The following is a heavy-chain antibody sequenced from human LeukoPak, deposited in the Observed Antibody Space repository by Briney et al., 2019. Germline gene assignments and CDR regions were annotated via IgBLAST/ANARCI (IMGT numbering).Heavy chain of an antibody. CDR1: GGSISSGGYS. CDR2: IYHSGST. J-gene: IGHJ4*02. V-gene: IGHV4-30-2*01. CDR3: ARVAVVTKTFDY. Sequence: PQTLSLTCAVSGGSISSGGYSWSWIRQPPGKGLEWIGYIYHSGSTYYNPSLKSRVTISVDRSKNQFSLKLSSVTAADTAVYYCARVAVVTKTFDYWGQGTLVTVSS. D-gene: IGHD4-23*01.